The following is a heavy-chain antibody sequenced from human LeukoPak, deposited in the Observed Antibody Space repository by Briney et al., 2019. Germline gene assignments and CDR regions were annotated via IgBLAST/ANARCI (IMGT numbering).Heavy chain of an antibody. J-gene: IGHJ4*02. CDR1: GFTFSSYA. CDR2: ISDSGGST. V-gene: IGHV3-23*01. D-gene: IGHD3-10*01. Sequence: GGSLRLSCAASGFTFSSYAMSWVRQAPGKGLEWVSGISDSGGSTYYADSVKGRFTISRDNSKNTLYMQMNSLRAEDTAVYYCAKDQPPVFGGYFDYWGQGTLVTVSS. CDR3: AKDQPPVFGGYFDY.